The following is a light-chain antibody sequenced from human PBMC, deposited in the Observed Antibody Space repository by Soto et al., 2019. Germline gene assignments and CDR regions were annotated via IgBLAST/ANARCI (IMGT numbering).Light chain of an antibody. J-gene: IGKJ5*01. Sequence: EIGLTQSPGTLSVSPGERATLSCRASQSVSSNLAWYQQKPGQAPRLLIYDASNRATGIPARFSGSGSGTDFTLTISSLEPEDFAVYYCQQRSNWPPTFGQGTRLENK. CDR2: DAS. CDR1: QSVSSN. CDR3: QQRSNWPPT. V-gene: IGKV3-11*01.